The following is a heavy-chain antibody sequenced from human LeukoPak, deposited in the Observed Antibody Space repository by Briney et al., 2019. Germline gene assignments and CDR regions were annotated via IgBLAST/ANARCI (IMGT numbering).Heavy chain of an antibody. D-gene: IGHD6-19*01. CDR2: MYYSGSS. Sequence: SETLSLTCTVSGGSISNINYYWGWIRQPPGKGLEWIGSMYYSGSSYYNPSLKSRVTFSVDTSKNQFSLKLSSVTAADTAVYYCARGNPSSGWHFDYWGQGTLVTVSS. V-gene: IGHV4-39*07. CDR1: GGSISNINYY. J-gene: IGHJ4*02. CDR3: ARGNPSSGWHFDY.